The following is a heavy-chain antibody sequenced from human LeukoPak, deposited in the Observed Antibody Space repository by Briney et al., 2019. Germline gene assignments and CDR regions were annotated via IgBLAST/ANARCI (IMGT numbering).Heavy chain of an antibody. CDR3: ARDYYESSGPFDF. D-gene: IGHD3-22*01. V-gene: IGHV1-3*03. Sequence: ASVTVSCKASGYTFTNYAMHWVRQAPGQRLEWMGWINAGNGRTKYLQEFQGRVTITRDTSASIAYMELSSLRSEDMAVYYCARDYYESSGPFDFWGQGTLVTVSS. J-gene: IGHJ4*02. CDR2: INAGNGRT. CDR1: GYTFTNYA.